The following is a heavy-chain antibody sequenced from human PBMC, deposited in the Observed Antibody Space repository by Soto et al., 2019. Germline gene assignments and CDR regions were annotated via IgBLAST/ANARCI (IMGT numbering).Heavy chain of an antibody. CDR3: ARECGSYYIKVLFDY. Sequence: QVQLVQSGAEVKKPGASVKVSCKASGYTFTSYAMHWVRQAPGQRLGWMGWINAGNGNTKYSQKLQGRVTITRDTSASTAYMELSSLRSEDTAVYYCARECGSYYIKVLFDYWGQGTLVTVSS. V-gene: IGHV1-3*01. CDR1: GYTFTSYA. D-gene: IGHD1-26*01. CDR2: INAGNGNT. J-gene: IGHJ4*02.